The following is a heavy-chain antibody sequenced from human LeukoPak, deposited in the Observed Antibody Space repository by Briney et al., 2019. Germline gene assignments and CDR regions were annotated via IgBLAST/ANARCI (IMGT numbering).Heavy chain of an antibody. J-gene: IGHJ6*02. CDR1: GGSITSSK. CDR3: ARDLRYYGSGSVDDYYYYYGMDV. Sequence: SETLSLACSVSGGSITSSKWSWIRHSPGKGLEWIGHIYESGSTDYNPSLKSRVAISVDTSKNQFSLKLSSVTAADTAVYYCARDLRYYGSGSVDDYYYYYGMDVWGQGTTVTVSS. CDR2: IYESGST. D-gene: IGHD3-10*01. V-gene: IGHV4-59*01.